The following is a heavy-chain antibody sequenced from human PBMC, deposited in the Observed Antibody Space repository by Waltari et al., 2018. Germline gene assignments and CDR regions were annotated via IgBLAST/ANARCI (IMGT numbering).Heavy chain of an antibody. V-gene: IGHV1-69*10. CDR3: ARIAYSSSSSWFDP. D-gene: IGHD6-6*01. Sequence: QVQLVQSGAEVKKAGSSVKVSCKASGGTFSNYAVSWVRQAPGQGLEWLGGIIPILGLANYAQKFQGRVTITADKSTRTAYMELSSLRSEDTAVYYCARIAYSSSSSWFDPWGQGTLVTVSS. CDR1: GGTFSNYA. CDR2: IIPILGLA. J-gene: IGHJ5*02.